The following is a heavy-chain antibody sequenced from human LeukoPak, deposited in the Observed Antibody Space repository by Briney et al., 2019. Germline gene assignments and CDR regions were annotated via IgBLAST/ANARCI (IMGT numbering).Heavy chain of an antibody. Sequence: GGSLRLSCAASGLTFSSYEMNWVRQAPGKGLEWVSYISGSGSTRYYADSVKGRFTISRDNAKNSLFLQMNSLRAEDTAVYYCARGDGAGHYWGQGTLVTVSS. D-gene: IGHD3-10*01. V-gene: IGHV3-48*03. CDR2: ISGSGSTR. CDR3: ARGDGAGHY. J-gene: IGHJ4*02. CDR1: GLTFSSYE.